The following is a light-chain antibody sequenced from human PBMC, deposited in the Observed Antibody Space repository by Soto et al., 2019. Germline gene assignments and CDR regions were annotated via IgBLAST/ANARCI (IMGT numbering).Light chain of an antibody. Sequence: QSVLTQPASVSGSPGQSITISCTGTSSDVGTYNLVSWYQQHPGKAPKLMIYEGSKRPSGVSNRFSGSKSGNTASLTISGLQAEDEADYYCCSYASSNTYGFGTGTRSPS. J-gene: IGLJ1*01. CDR3: CSYASSNTYG. CDR2: EGS. CDR1: SSDVGTYNL. V-gene: IGLV2-23*01.